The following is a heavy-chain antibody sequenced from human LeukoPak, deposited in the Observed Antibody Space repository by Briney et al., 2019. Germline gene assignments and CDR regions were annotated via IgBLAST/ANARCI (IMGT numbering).Heavy chain of an antibody. CDR2: ITEDGRHT. V-gene: IGHV3-43*02. Sequence: GGSLRLSCAASGFTFDDYTMHWVRQAPGKGLEWVSLITEDGRHTFYADSVKGRFTISRDNSKNSLYLQMNSLTTEDTALYYCAKDKGKPVYYYMDVWGKGATVTDSS. J-gene: IGHJ6*03. CDR3: AKDKGKPVYYYMDV. CDR1: GFTFDDYT.